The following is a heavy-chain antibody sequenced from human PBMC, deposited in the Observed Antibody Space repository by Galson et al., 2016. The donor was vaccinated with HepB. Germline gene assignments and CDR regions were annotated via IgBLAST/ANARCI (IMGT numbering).Heavy chain of an antibody. Sequence: SVKVSCKAFTGQWMHWVRQAPGQGLEWGGFINPTGTITKYAQELEGRVTLTRDTSTNTGYMELSSLRFEDTAVYYCARDGRGKAYDFWGQGTLVTVST. CDR3: ARDGRGKAYDF. V-gene: IGHV1-46*04. D-gene: IGHD1-1*01. CDR1: FTGQW. J-gene: IGHJ4*02. CDR2: INPTGTIT.